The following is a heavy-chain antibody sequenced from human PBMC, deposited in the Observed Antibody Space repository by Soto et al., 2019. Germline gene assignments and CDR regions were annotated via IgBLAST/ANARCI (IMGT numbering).Heavy chain of an antibody. V-gene: IGHV3-30-3*01. CDR2: ISYDGSNK. D-gene: IGHD2-15*01. CDR3: ARDRFVVVVAATPSFDYYGMDV. CDR1: RFTFSSYA. Sequence: ESGGGVVQPGRSLRLSYAASRFTFSSYAMHWVRQAPGKGLEWVAVISYDGSNKYYADSVKGRFTISRDNSKNTLYLQMNSLRAEDTAVYYCARDRFVVVVAATPSFDYYGMDVWGQGTTVTVSS. J-gene: IGHJ6*02.